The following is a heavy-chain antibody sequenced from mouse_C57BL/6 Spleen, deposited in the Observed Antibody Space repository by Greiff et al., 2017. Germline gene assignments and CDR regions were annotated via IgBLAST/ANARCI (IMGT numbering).Heavy chain of an antibody. D-gene: IGHD1-1*01. V-gene: IGHV5-4*01. CDR3: AREEIYYCGSSPWYFDV. Sequence: EVKLMESGGGLVKPGGSLKLSCAASGFTFSSYAMSWVRQTPEKRLEWVATISDGGSYTYYPDNVKGRFTISRDNAKNNLYLQMSHLKSEDTAMYYCAREEIYYCGSSPWYFDVWGTGTTVTVSS. CDR2: ISDGGSYT. J-gene: IGHJ1*03. CDR1: GFTFSSYA.